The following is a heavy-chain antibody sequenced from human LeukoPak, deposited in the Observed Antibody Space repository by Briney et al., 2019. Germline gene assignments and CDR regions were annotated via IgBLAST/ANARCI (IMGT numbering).Heavy chain of an antibody. CDR2: ISYDESNK. D-gene: IGHD6-13*01. Sequence: PGGSLRLSCAASGFTFSSYGMHWVRQASGKGLEWVAIISYDESNKYYADSVKGRFTISRDNSKNTLYLQMNSLRPEDTAVYYCAKALSYSSSSILECWGQGTPVTVSS. CDR1: GFTFSSYG. CDR3: AKALSYSSSSILEC. V-gene: IGHV3-30*18. J-gene: IGHJ4*02.